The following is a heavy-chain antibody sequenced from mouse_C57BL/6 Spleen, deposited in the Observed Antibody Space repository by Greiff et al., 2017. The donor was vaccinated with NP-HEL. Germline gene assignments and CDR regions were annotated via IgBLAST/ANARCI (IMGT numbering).Heavy chain of an antibody. J-gene: IGHJ3*01. CDR1: GFNIKDDY. CDR2: IDPENGDT. D-gene: IGHD1-1*01. CDR3: TTDYGSSYGAWFAY. V-gene: IGHV14-4*01. Sequence: EVQLQQSGAELVRPGASVKLSCTASGFNIKDDYMHWVKQRPEQGLEWIGWIDPENGDTEYASKFQGKATITADTSSNTAYLQLSSLTSEDTAVYYCTTDYGSSYGAWFAYWGQGTLVTVSA.